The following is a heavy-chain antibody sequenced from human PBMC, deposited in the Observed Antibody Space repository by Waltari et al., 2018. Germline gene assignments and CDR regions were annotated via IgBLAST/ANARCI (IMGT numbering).Heavy chain of an antibody. CDR1: GLSFNTYN. D-gene: IGHD7-27*01. Sequence: EVQLVESGGGLVRPGGSLRLSCPASGLSFNTYNMNWVRQAPGKGLEWVSSISNTGAYMHYADSVKGRFTISRDNAKNSLYLQLSSLRAEDTAMYYCATGGWGFFLGYWGQGTLVTVSS. J-gene: IGHJ4*02. V-gene: IGHV3-21*02. CDR2: ISNTGAYM. CDR3: ATGGWGFFLGY.